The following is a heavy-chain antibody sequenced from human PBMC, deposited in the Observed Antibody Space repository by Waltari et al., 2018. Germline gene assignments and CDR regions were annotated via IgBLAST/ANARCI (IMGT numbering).Heavy chain of an antibody. D-gene: IGHD3-3*01. J-gene: IGHJ4*02. CDR2: INPNSGGT. V-gene: IGHV1-2*04. CDR3: AREGPRDFWSGYYPYYFDY. Sequence: QVQLVQSGAEVKKPGASVKVSCKASGYTFTGYYMHWVRQAPGQGLEWMGWINPNSGGTNDAQKFQGWVTMTRDTSISTAYRERSRLRSDDTAVYYCAREGPRDFWSGYYPYYFDYWGQGTLVTVSS. CDR1: GYTFTGYY.